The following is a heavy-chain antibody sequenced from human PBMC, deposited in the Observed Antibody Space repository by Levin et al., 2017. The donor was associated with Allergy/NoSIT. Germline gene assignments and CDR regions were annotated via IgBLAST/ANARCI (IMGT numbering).Heavy chain of an antibody. CDR1: GFTFSSYS. CDR2: ISSSSSTI. J-gene: IGHJ4*02. CDR3: ARDHRGAMATITYPDY. D-gene: IGHD5-24*01. V-gene: IGHV3-48*01. Sequence: PGGSLRLSCAASGFTFSSYSMNWVRQAPGKGLEWVSYISSSSSTIYYADSVKGRFTISRDNAKNSLYLQMNSLRAEDTAVYYCARDHRGAMATITYPDYWGQGTLVTVSS.